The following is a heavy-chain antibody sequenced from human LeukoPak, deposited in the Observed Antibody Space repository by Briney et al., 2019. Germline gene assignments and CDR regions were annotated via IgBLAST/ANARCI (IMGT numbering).Heavy chain of an antibody. CDR3: AKDLGSSGYFDY. CDR1: GFTFSSYA. CDR2: ISGSGGST. D-gene: IGHD3-22*01. J-gene: IGHJ4*02. Sequence: GGSLRLSCAASGFTFSSYAMSWVRQAPGKGLEWVSAISGSGGSTYYADSVKGRFTISRDNSKDTLYLQMNSLRAEDTAVYYCAKDLGSSGYFDYWGQGTLVTVSS. V-gene: IGHV3-23*01.